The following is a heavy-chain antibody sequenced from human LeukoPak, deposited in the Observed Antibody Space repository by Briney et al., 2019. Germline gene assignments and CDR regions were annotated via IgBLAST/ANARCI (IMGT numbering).Heavy chain of an antibody. V-gene: IGHV4-4*02. J-gene: IGHJ3*02. CDR3: AREMITFGGADAFDI. CDR1: GGSISSSNW. D-gene: IGHD3-16*01. CDR2: IYHSGST. Sequence: SGTLSLTCAVSGGSISSSNWWSWVRQPPGRGLEGSGEIYHSGSTNYNPSLKSRVTISVDKSKNQFSLKLSSVTAADTAVYYCAREMITFGGADAFDIWGQGTMVTVSS.